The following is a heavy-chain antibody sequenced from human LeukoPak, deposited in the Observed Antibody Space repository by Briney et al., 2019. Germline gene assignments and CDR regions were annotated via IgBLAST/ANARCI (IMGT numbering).Heavy chain of an antibody. CDR1: GGSISSSSYY. CDR2: IYYSGST. J-gene: IGHJ6*02. D-gene: IGHD2-15*01. CDR3: ARAGPTRGGGSWGRHYYYYYGMDV. V-gene: IGHV4-39*07. Sequence: SETLSLTCTVSGGSISSSSYYWGWIRQPPGKGLEWIGSIYYSGSTNYNPSLKSRVTISVDTSKNQFSLKLSSVTAADTAVYYCARAGPTRGGGSWGRHYYYYYGMDVWGQGTTVTVSS.